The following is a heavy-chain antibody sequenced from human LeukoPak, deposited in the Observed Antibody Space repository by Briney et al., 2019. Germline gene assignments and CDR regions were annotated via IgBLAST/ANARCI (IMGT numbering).Heavy chain of an antibody. V-gene: IGHV1-2*02. J-gene: IGHJ4*02. CDR3: ATSYYYDSSGYYYLFDY. Sequence: ASVKVSCKASGYTFTSYDINWVRQAPGQGLEWMGWINPNSGGTNYAQKFQGRVTMTRDASISTAYMELSRLRSDDTAVYYCATSYYYDSSGYYYLFDYWGQGTLVTVSS. CDR2: INPNSGGT. D-gene: IGHD3-22*01. CDR1: GYTFTSYD.